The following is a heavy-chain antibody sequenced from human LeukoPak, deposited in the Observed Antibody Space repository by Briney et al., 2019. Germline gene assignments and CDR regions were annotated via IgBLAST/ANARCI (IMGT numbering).Heavy chain of an antibody. D-gene: IGHD3-3*01. V-gene: IGHV4-34*01. Sequence: SETLSLTCAVYGGSFSGYYWSWIRQPPGKGLEWIGEINHSGSTNYNPSLKSRVTISVDTSKNQFSLKLSSVTAADTAVYYCASAQSSGYPYYFDYWGQGTLVTVSS. CDR3: ASAQSSGYPYYFDY. CDR2: INHSGST. J-gene: IGHJ4*02. CDR1: GGSFSGYY.